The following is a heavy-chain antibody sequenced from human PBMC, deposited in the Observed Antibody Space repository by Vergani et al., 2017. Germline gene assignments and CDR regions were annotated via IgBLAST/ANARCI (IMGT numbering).Heavy chain of an antibody. D-gene: IGHD2-21*02. V-gene: IGHV1-46*01. Sequence: QVQLVQSGAEVKKPGASVKVSCKASGYTFTSYYMHWVRQAPGQGLEWMGIINPSGGSTSYAQKFQGRVTMTRDTPTSPVYMELSSLRSEDTAVYYCAXDVVVTAIRGGNNWFDPWGQGTLVTVSS. J-gene: IGHJ5*02. CDR2: INPSGGST. CDR1: GYTFTSYY. CDR3: AXDVVVTAIRGGNNWFDP.